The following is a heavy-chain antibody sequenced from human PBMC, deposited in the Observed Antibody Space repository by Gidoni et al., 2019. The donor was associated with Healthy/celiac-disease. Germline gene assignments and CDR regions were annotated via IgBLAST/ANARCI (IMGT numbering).Heavy chain of an antibody. CDR2: ISYDGSNK. CDR1: RFTFSSYG. V-gene: IGHV3-30*03. J-gene: IGHJ4*02. CDR3: AREYAYCGGDCYYDY. Sequence: QVQLVESGGGVVQPGRSLRLSCAASRFTFSSYGMHWVRQAPGKGLEWVAVISYDGSNKYYADSVKGRFTISRDNSKNTLYLQMNSLRAEDTAVYYCAREYAYCGGDCYYDYWGQGTLVTVSS. D-gene: IGHD2-21*02.